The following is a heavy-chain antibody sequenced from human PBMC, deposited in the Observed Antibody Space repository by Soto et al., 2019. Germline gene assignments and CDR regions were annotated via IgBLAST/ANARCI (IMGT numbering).Heavy chain of an antibody. CDR1: CGAISSHS. Sequence: PSETLSLTCTVSCGAISSHSWNWIRQPPGRGLEWIGYVYSSGSTKYNPSLESRVTISVDTSKNQFSLKLTSLTAADTAIYYCARRVQANSVVVQDNWLDPWGQGSLVTVS. V-gene: IGHV4-59*08. J-gene: IGHJ5*02. D-gene: IGHD2-15*01. CDR3: ARRVQANSVVVQDNWLDP. CDR2: VYSSGST.